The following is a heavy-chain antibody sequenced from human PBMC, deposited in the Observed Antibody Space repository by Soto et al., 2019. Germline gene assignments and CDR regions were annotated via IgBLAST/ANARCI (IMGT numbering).Heavy chain of an antibody. CDR2: IIPIFGTA. V-gene: IGHV1-69*01. J-gene: IGHJ4*02. Sequence: QVQLLQSGAEVKKPGSSVKVSCKASGGTFSSYAISWVRQAPGQGLEWMGGIIPIFGTANYAQKFQGRVTITADESTSTAYMELSSLRSEDTAVYYCASLGGIRGYSGYDYFDYWGQGTLVTVSS. CDR3: ASLGGIRGYSGYDYFDY. CDR1: GGTFSSYA. D-gene: IGHD5-12*01.